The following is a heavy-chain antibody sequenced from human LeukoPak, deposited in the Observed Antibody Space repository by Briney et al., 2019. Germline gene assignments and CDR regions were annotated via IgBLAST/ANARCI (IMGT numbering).Heavy chain of an antibody. CDR1: GGSFSGYY. D-gene: IGHD3-22*01. Sequence: PSETLSLTCAVYGGSFSGYYWSWIRQPPGKGLEWIGEINHSGSTNYNPSLKSRVTISVDTSKNQFSLKLSSVTAADTAVYYCARDGYYDSSGYYIIQNFDYWGQGTLVTVSS. CDR2: INHSGST. J-gene: IGHJ4*02. CDR3: ARDGYYDSSGYYIIQNFDY. V-gene: IGHV4-34*01.